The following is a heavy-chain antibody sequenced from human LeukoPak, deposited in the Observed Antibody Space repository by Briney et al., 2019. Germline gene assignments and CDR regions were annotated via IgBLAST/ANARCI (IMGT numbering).Heavy chain of an antibody. CDR2: INPYSGDT. CDR1: GYIFINYG. CDR3: ARDNLPAFFHFDY. V-gene: IGHV1-2*02. Sequence: GASVKVSCKTSGYIFINYGITWVRQAPGQGLEWMGWINPYSGDTNFAQKFQGRVTLTRDTSISTAYMELSSLRSDDTAIYYCARDNLPAFFHFDYWGQGTLVTVSS. D-gene: IGHD1-20*01. J-gene: IGHJ4*02.